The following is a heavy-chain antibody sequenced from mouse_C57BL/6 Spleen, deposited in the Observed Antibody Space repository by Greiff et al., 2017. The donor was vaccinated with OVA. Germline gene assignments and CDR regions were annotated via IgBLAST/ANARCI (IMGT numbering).Heavy chain of an antibody. CDR1: GYTFTSYW. J-gene: IGHJ1*03. D-gene: IGHD2-4*01. CDR2: INPSNGGT. V-gene: IGHV1-53*01. Sequence: VQLQQPGTELVKPGASVKLSCKASGYTFTSYWMHWVKQRPGQGLEWIGNINPSNGGTNYKEKFKRKATLTVDNSSRPSSMPLSSLTSEDSAVYYCARSEIYDYDWSFDVWGTGTTVTVSS. CDR3: ARSEIYDYDWSFDV.